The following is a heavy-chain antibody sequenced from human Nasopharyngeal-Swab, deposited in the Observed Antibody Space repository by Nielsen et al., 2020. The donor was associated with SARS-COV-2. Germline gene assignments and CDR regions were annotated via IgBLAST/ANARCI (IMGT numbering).Heavy chain of an antibody. V-gene: IGHV3-73*01. CDR1: GFTFSDSA. CDR3: TRCGGGCYSGRDY. D-gene: IGHD2-15*01. Sequence: GGSLRLSYAASGFTFSDSAIHWVRQASGKGLEWVGRIRSKGNTYATAYAASVKGRFIIFRDDPTNTAYLRMNSLKTEDTAVYYCTRCGGGCYSGRDYWGQGTLVTVSS. CDR2: IRSKGNTYAT. J-gene: IGHJ4*02.